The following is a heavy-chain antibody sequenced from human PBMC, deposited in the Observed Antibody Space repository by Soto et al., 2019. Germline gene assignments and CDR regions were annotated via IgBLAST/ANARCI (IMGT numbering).Heavy chain of an antibody. Sequence: ASVKVSCKVSGYTLTESSMHWVRQAPGKGLEWMGGFDPEDGETIYAQKFQGRVTMTEDTSTDTAYMELSSLRSEDTAVYYCAILTYYYDSSRCYPKAFDIRGQATMVTVSS. CDR1: GYTLTESS. CDR3: AILTYYYDSSRCYPKAFDI. D-gene: IGHD3-22*01. J-gene: IGHJ3*02. V-gene: IGHV1-24*01. CDR2: FDPEDGET.